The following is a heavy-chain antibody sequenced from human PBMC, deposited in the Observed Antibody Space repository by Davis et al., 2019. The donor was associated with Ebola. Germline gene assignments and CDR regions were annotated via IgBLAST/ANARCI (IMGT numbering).Heavy chain of an antibody. Sequence: SETLSLTCAVSGGSISSGGYSWSWIRQPPGKGLEWIGYIYHSGSTYYNPSLKSRVTISVDRSKNQFSLKLSSVTAADTAVYYCARDKPHYYDSSGYFDYWGQGTLVTVSS. J-gene: IGHJ4*02. D-gene: IGHD3-22*01. CDR2: IYHSGST. CDR1: GGSISSGGYS. V-gene: IGHV4-30-2*01. CDR3: ARDKPHYYDSSGYFDY.